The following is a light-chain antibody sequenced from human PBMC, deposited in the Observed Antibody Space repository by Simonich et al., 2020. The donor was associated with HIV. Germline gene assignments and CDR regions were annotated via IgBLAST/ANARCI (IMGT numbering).Light chain of an antibody. CDR3: QQYYSTPPT. Sequence: DIVMTQSPDSLAVSLGERATINCKSSQSVLYSSNNKNYLGWYQQKLGQPPKLLIHWASTRESGVPDRFSGSGSGTDFTLTISSLQAEDVAVYYCQQYYSTPPTFGQGTKVEIK. CDR1: QSVLYSSNNKNY. CDR2: WAS. V-gene: IGKV4-1*01. J-gene: IGKJ1*01.